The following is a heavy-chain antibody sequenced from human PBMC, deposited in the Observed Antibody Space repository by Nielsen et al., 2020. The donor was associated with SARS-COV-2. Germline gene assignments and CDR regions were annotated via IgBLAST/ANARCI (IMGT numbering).Heavy chain of an antibody. CDR2: AYYSGSA. D-gene: IGHD3-22*01. CDR1: GGSISSSAYY. J-gene: IGHJ4*02. V-gene: IGHV4-39*07. CDR3: ARDPYYYDSTGHNPLYYFDF. Sequence: SVTLSLTCSVSGGSISSSAYYWGWIRQPPGKGLEWIGSAYYSGSAYYNPSLKSRVTISLDTSKNQFSLKLTSVTAADTAVYYCARDPYYYDSTGHNPLYYFDFWGQGSLVTVSS.